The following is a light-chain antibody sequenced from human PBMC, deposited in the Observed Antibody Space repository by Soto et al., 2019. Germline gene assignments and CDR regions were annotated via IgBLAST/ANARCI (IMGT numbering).Light chain of an antibody. CDR2: GAS. CDR1: QSVGSNY. J-gene: IGKJ2*01. CDR3: QQYHSWPHT. Sequence: ENVLPQSPGTLSLSPGERATLYCRASQSVGSNYLAWYQQKPGQAPRVLIYGASSRATGIPDRFSGSGSGADFTLTISSLQSEDFAVYYCQQYHSWPHTFGQGTKVDIK. V-gene: IGKV3-20*01.